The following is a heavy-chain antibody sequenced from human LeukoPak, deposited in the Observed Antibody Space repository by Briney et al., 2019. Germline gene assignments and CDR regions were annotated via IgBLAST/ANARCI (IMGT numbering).Heavy chain of an antibody. D-gene: IGHD6-19*01. V-gene: IGHV3-73*01. Sequence: GGSLKLSCAASGFTFSGSTIHWARQASGRGLEWLGRIRSRGNTYATAYAASVKGRFTISRDDSKNTAYLQVNNLKIEDTAVYYCARWNSGWEFDYWGQGTLVSVSS. CDR2: IRSRGNTYAT. CDR3: ARWNSGWEFDY. J-gene: IGHJ4*02. CDR1: GFTFSGST.